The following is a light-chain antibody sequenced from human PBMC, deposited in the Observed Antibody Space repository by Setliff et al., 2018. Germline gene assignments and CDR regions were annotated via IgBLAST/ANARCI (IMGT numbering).Light chain of an antibody. J-gene: IGLJ1*01. CDR3: CSYTNRATYV. CDR2: DLN. Sequence: QSALTQPASVSGSPGQSITISCTGTSGDIGTYNLVSWYQQHPGKAPKLLIYDLNKRPSGVSSRFSGSKSGNTASLTISGLQPEDEAEYHCCSYTNRATYVFGTGTKSPS. CDR1: SGDIGTYNL. V-gene: IGLV2-23*02.